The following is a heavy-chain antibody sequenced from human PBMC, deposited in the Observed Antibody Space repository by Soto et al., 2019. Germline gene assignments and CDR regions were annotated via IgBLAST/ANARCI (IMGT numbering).Heavy chain of an antibody. CDR1: GFTFSDHH. J-gene: IGHJ3*01. D-gene: IGHD3-10*01. V-gene: IGHV3-72*01. Sequence: EVQLVESGGGLVQPGGSLRLSCAASGFTFSDHHIDWVRQAPGKGLEWVVRSRNKARGYTTEYAPSVKGRFTISRDASRSSVFLEMYSLKIDDTAMYYCVRDDSRGDSSAFDLWGQGTMVTVSS. CDR3: VRDDSRGDSSAFDL. CDR2: SRNKARGYTT.